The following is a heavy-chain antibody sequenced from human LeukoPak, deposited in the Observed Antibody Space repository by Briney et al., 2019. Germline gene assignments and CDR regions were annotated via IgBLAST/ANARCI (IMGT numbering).Heavy chain of an antibody. J-gene: IGHJ4*02. Sequence: PGGSLRLSCAASGFDFSSYAVSWVRQAPGKGREWVSAITGSGGSTYYADSVKGRFTVSRDNPRNTLYLQMNSLRAEDTAVYYCGKDEQGFGMQTSHWGQGTLVTVSS. V-gene: IGHV3-23*01. CDR2: ITGSGGST. CDR3: GKDEQGFGMQTSH. D-gene: IGHD1-14*01. CDR1: GFDFSSYA.